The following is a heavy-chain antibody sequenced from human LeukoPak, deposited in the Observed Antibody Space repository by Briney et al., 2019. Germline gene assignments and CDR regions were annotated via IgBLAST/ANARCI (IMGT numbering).Heavy chain of an antibody. V-gene: IGHV3-7*01. D-gene: IGHD1-26*01. CDR1: GFTFSSYW. CDR2: IKQDGSEK. J-gene: IGHJ4*02. CDR3: ARWSSGSPPAHFDY. Sequence: GGSLRLSCAASGFTFSSYWMSWVRQAPGKGLEWVANIKQDGSEKYYVDSVKGRFTISRDNAKNSLYLQMNSLRAEDTAVYYCARWSSGSPPAHFDYWGQGTLVTVSS.